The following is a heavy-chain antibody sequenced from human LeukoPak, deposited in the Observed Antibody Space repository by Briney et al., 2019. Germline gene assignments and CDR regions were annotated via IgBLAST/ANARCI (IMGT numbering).Heavy chain of an antibody. Sequence: SETLSLTCTVSGGTISSYYWSWIRQPAGKGLEWIGRIYISGSTNYNPSLRSRVTMSVDTSKNQFSLKLSSVTAADTAVYYCARTWQWLPFDYWGQGTLVTVSS. J-gene: IGHJ4*02. V-gene: IGHV4-4*07. D-gene: IGHD6-19*01. CDR3: ARTWQWLPFDY. CDR1: GGTISSYY. CDR2: IYISGST.